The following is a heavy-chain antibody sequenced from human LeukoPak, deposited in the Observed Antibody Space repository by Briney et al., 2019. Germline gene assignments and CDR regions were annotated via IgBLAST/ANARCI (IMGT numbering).Heavy chain of an antibody. CDR3: ARDLDAVLLWFGELSEGLNY. D-gene: IGHD3-10*01. Sequence: ASVKVSCKASGYTFTSYYMHWVRQAPGQGLEWMGIINPSGGSTSYAQKFRGRVTMTRDTSTSTVYMELSSLRSEDTAVYYCARDLDAVLLWFGELSEGLNYWGQGTLVTVSS. CDR1: GYTFTSYY. V-gene: IGHV1-46*01. CDR2: INPSGGST. J-gene: IGHJ4*02.